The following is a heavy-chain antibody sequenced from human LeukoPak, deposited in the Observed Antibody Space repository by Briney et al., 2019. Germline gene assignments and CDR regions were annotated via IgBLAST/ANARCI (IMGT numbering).Heavy chain of an antibody. CDR1: GFTFSRNS. J-gene: IGHJ3*02. V-gene: IGHV3-7*05. Sequence: GGSLRLSCAVSGFTASGFTFSRNSMSWVRQAPGKGLDWVASIREDGSEKYYVDSVKGRFTISRDNAKNSLYLQMNSLRAEDTAVYYCARWGTYSSSWLGAFDIWGQGTMVTVSS. CDR3: ARWGTYSSSWLGAFDI. D-gene: IGHD6-13*01. CDR2: IREDGSEK.